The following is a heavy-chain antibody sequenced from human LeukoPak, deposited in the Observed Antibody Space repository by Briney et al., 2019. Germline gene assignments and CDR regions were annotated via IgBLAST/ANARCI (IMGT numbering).Heavy chain of an antibody. D-gene: IGHD1-1*01. CDR3: ARARMRRGTVDY. J-gene: IGHJ4*02. CDR1: GFTFSSYS. V-gene: IGHV3-21*01. CDR2: ISSSSSYI. Sequence: GGSLRLSCAASGFTFSSYSMNWVRQAPGKGLEWVSSISSSSSYIYYADSVKGRFTISRDNAKNSLYLQMNSLRAEDTAVYYCARARMRRGTVDYWGQGTLVTVSS.